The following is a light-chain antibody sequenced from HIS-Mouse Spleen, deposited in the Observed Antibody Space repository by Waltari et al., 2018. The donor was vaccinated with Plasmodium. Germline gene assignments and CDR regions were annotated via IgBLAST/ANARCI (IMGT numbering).Light chain of an antibody. CDR3: QAWDSSTAV. CDR1: KLGDKY. Sequence: SYELTQPPSVSVSPGQTASITSSGDKLGDKYACWYQQKQGQSPVLVIYQDSKRPSAIPVRVSGSNAGNTSTLTVSGTEAMDEADYYCQAWDSSTAVFGGGTKLTVL. CDR2: QDS. V-gene: IGLV3-1*01. J-gene: IGLJ3*02.